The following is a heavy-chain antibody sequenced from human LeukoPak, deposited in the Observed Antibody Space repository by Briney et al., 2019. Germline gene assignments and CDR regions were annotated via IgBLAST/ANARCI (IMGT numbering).Heavy chain of an antibody. CDR3: ARDPPVYCSGGSCYGDY. V-gene: IGHV1-18*01. Sequence: ASVKVSCKASGYTFTSYGISWVRQAPGQGLEWMGWISAYNGNTNYAQKLQGRVTMTTDTSTSTAYMELRSLRSDDTDVYYCARDPPVYCSGGSCYGDYWGQGTLVTVSS. J-gene: IGHJ4*02. D-gene: IGHD2-15*01. CDR2: ISAYNGNT. CDR1: GYTFTSYG.